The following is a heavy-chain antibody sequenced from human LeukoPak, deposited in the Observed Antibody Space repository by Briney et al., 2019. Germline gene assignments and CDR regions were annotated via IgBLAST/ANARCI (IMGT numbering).Heavy chain of an antibody. CDR2: IYPDDSET. J-gene: IGHJ4*02. CDR3: ARQTINRIDGYNPFDY. CDR1: GYSFTSYW. V-gene: IGHV5-51*01. Sequence: GESLKISCKGSGYSFTSYWIGWVRQMPGKGLEWMGIIYPDDSETRYSPSFQGQVTISVDKSISSAYLQWSSLKASDTAMYYCARQTINRIDGYNPFDYWGQGILVTVSS. D-gene: IGHD5-24*01.